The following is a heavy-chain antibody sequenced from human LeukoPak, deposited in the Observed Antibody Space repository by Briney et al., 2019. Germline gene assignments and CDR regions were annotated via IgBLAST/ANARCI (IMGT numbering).Heavy chain of an antibody. CDR2: ISSSGSTI. J-gene: IGHJ4*02. CDR1: GFTFSDYY. V-gene: IGHV3-11*01. D-gene: IGHD5-12*01. CDR3: ARLRYSGYDPDSDYFDY. Sequence: KPGGSLRLSCAASGFTFSDYYMSWIRQAPGKGLEWVSYISSSGSTIYYADSVKGRFTISRDNAKNSLYLQMNSLRAEDTAVYYCARLRYSGYDPDSDYFDYWGQGTLVTVSS.